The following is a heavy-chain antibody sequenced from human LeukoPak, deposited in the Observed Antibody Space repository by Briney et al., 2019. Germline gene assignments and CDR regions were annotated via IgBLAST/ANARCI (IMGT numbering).Heavy chain of an antibody. CDR1: GFTFSSYA. V-gene: IGHV3-23*01. CDR3: AKDKWIQLWFEAFDI. Sequence: PGGSLRLSCAASGFTFSSYAMSWVRQAPGKGLEWVSAISGSGGSTYYADSMKGRFTISRDNSKNTLYLQMNSLRAEDTAVYYCAKDKWIQLWFEAFDIWGQGTMVTVSS. J-gene: IGHJ3*02. D-gene: IGHD5-18*01. CDR2: ISGSGGST.